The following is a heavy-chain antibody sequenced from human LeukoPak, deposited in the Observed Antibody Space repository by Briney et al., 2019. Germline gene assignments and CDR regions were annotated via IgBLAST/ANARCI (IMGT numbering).Heavy chain of an antibody. V-gene: IGHV3-11*06. Sequence: GGSLRLSCAASGFTFSDYYMSWIRQAPGKGLEWASYISSSSSYTNYADSVKGRFTISRDNAKNSLYLQMNSLRAEDTAVYYCARARRIAAAGTSGDWFDPWGQGTLVTVSS. CDR3: ARARRIAAAGTSGDWFDP. J-gene: IGHJ5*02. D-gene: IGHD6-13*01. CDR2: ISSSSSYT. CDR1: GFTFSDYY.